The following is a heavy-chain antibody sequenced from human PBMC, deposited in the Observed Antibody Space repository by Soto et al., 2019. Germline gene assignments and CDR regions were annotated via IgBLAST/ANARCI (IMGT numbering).Heavy chain of an antibody. D-gene: IGHD3-3*01. Sequence: SETLSLTCTVSGGSISSSSYYWGWIRQPPGKGLEWIGSIYYSGSTYYNPSLKSRVTISVDTSKNQFSLKLSSVTAADTAVYYCARHSITIFGVVIFSNSGFDPWGQGTLVTVSS. CDR3: ARHSITIFGVVIFSNSGFDP. J-gene: IGHJ5*02. CDR1: GGSISSSSYY. V-gene: IGHV4-39*01. CDR2: IYYSGST.